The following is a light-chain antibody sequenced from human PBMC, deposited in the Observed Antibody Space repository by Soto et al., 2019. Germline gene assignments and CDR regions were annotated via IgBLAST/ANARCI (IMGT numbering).Light chain of an antibody. V-gene: IGLV1-44*01. CDR2: KTD. J-gene: IGLJ3*02. CDR1: HSNIGTKA. Sequence: QSVLTQPPSASGTPGQRVTISCSGSHSNIGTKAVKWFQQVPGAAPKSLIYKTDQRPSGVPDRFSGSKSGTSASLAISGLQPEDDADYYCASWDDSLNGVVFGGGTKLTVL. CDR3: ASWDDSLNGVV.